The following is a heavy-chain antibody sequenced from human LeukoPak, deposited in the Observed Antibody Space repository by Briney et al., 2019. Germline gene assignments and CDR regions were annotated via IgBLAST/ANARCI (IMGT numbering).Heavy chain of an antibody. Sequence: SETLSLTCTVSGGSITRRDYYWGWIRQPPGKGLEWIGSIYYTESTFHNPSLKSRVIMSVDTSKNLFSLNLTSVTAADTAMYYCARQTIAAVTGYMLFDLWGRGTLVIVSP. CDR2: IYYTEST. D-gene: IGHD2-2*02. CDR1: GGSITRRDYY. V-gene: IGHV4-39*01. CDR3: ARQTIAAVTGYMLFDL. J-gene: IGHJ2*01.